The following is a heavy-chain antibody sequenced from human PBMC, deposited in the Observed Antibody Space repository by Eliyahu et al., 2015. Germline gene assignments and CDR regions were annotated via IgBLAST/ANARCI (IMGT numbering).Heavy chain of an antibody. V-gene: IGHV4-31*03. CDR2: IYYSGST. J-gene: IGHJ1*01. Sequence: QVQLQESGPGLVKPSQTLSLTCTVSGGSISSGGYYWSWIRQHPGKGLEWIGYIYYSGSTYYNPSLKSRVTISVDTSKNQFSLKLSSVTAADTAVYYCARGLGTNYYDSSGYWGTAPEYFQHWGQGTLVTVSS. D-gene: IGHD3-22*01. CDR1: GGSISSGGYY. CDR3: ARGLGTNYYDSSGYWGTAPEYFQH.